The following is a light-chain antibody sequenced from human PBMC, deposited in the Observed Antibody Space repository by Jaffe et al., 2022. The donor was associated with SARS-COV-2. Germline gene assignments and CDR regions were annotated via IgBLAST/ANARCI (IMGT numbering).Light chain of an antibody. Sequence: DIVMTQSPDSLAVSLGERATINCKSSQSVLYSSNNKNYLAWYQQKAGQPPKLLIYWASTRESGVPDRFSGSGSGTDFTLTISSLQAEDLAVYYCQQYYNSPSTFGQGTKVEIK. CDR1: QSVLYSSNNKNY. CDR3: QQYYNSPST. J-gene: IGKJ1*01. CDR2: WAS. V-gene: IGKV4-1*01.